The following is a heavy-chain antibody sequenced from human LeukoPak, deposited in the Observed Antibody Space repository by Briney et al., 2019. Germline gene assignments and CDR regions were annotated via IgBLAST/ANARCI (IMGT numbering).Heavy chain of an antibody. CDR2: INHNGNVN. CDR3: ARQGTYSSSLGMDV. J-gene: IGHJ6*02. Sequence: GGSLRLSCAASGFTFSSYWMNWARQAPGKGLEWVASINHNGNVNYYVDSVKGRFTISRDNAKNSLYLQMNSLRAEDTAVYYCARQGTYSSSLGMDVWGQGTTVTVSS. CDR1: GFTFSSYW. D-gene: IGHD6-13*01. V-gene: IGHV3-7*01.